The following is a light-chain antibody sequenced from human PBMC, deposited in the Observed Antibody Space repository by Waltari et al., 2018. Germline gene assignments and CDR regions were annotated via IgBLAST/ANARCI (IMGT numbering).Light chain of an antibody. CDR3: AAWDDSLSRWL. Sequence: QYVLTQPPSASGTPGQRVTISCSGRSSNIGSNYVYWYQHVPGAAPKLLIYRNNQRPSGVPDRFSGSKSGTSASLAISGLRSEDEADYYCAAWDDSLSRWLLGGGTKLTVL. J-gene: IGLJ3*02. CDR1: SSNIGSNY. V-gene: IGLV1-47*01. CDR2: RNN.